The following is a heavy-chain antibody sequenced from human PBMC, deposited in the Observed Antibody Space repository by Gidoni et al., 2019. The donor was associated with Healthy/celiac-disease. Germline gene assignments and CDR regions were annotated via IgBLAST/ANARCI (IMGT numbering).Heavy chain of an antibody. CDR2: IYYSGST. V-gene: IGHV4-59*01. J-gene: IGHJ6*02. D-gene: IGHD2-2*01. CDR1: GGSISSYY. CDR3: ASSIVVVPAGVSYGMDV. Sequence: QVQLQESGPGLVKPSETLSLTCTVSGGSISSYYWSWIRQPPGKGLEWIGYIYYSGSTNYNPSLKSRVTISVDTSKNQFFLKLSSVTAADTAVYYCASSIVVVPAGVSYGMDVWGQGTTVTVSS.